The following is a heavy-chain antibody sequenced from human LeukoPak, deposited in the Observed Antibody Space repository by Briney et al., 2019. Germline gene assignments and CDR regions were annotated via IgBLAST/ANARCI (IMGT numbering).Heavy chain of an antibody. CDR1: GYTFTSYG. V-gene: IGHV1-69*13. CDR2: IIPIFGTA. J-gene: IGHJ4*02. CDR3: ARGPFHVVVPAAMNY. Sequence: SVKVSCKASGYTFTSYGISWVRQAPGQGLEWMGGIIPIFGTANYAQKFQGRVTITADESTSTAYMELSSLRSEDTAVYYCARGPFHVVVPAAMNYWGQGTLVTVSS. D-gene: IGHD2-2*01.